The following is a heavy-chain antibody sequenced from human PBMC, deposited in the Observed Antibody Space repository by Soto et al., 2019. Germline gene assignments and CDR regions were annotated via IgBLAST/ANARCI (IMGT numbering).Heavy chain of an antibody. D-gene: IGHD6-19*01. Sequence: QITLKESGPTLVKPTQTLTLTCTFSGFSLSTSGVGVGWIRQPPGKALEWLALIYWDDDKRYSPSLKSRLTITKDTTKNQVVLTMTNMDPVDTATYYCAHSLYSSGWYGYDAFDIWGQGTMVTVSS. J-gene: IGHJ3*02. CDR2: IYWDDDK. CDR3: AHSLYSSGWYGYDAFDI. CDR1: GFSLSTSGVG. V-gene: IGHV2-5*02.